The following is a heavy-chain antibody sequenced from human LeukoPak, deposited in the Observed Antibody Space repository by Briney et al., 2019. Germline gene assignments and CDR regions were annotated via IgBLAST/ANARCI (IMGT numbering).Heavy chain of an antibody. V-gene: IGHV4-59*01. Sequence: PSETLSLTCTVSGGSISSYYWSWLRQPPGKGLEWIGYIYYSGSTNYNPSLKSRVTISVDTSKNQFSLKLSSVTAADTAVYYCARVGVAGAGWRPFDYWGQGTLVTVSS. D-gene: IGHD2-15*01. CDR2: IYYSGST. CDR3: ARVGVAGAGWRPFDY. J-gene: IGHJ4*02. CDR1: GGSISSYY.